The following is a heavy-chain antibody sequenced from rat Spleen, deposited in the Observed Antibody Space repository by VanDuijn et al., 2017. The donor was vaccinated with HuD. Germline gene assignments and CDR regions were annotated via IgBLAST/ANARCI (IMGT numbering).Heavy chain of an antibody. V-gene: IGHV3-3*01. J-gene: IGHJ2*01. CDR1: GYSITSSYR. Sequence: EVQLQESGPGLVIPSQSLSLTCSVTGYSITSSYRWNWIRKFPGNKLEWMGYINSAGSTNYNPSLKSRISITRDTSKNQFFLQLNSGTTEDTATYYCARDALNYGGYYFDYWGQGVMVTVSS. CDR3: ARDALNYGGYYFDY. D-gene: IGHD1-11*01. CDR2: INSAGST.